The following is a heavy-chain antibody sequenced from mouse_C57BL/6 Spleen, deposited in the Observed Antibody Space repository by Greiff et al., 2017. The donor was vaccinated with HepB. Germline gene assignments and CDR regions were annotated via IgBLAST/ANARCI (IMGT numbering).Heavy chain of an antibody. CDR2: IDPANGNT. V-gene: IGHV14-3*01. CDR3: ARSDDYDGAWFAY. Sequence: VQLKESVAELVRPGASVKLSCTASGFNIKNTYMHWVKQRPEQGLEWIGRIDPANGNTKYAPKFQGKATITADTSSNTAYLQLSSLTSEDTAIYYCARSDDYDGAWFAYWGQGTLVTVSA. J-gene: IGHJ3*01. CDR1: GFNIKNTY. D-gene: IGHD2-4*01.